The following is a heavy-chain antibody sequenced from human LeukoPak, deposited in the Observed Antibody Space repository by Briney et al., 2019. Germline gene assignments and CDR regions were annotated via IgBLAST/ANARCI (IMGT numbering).Heavy chain of an antibody. Sequence: SGGSLRLSRTPSGFTFDDYSLSWVRQAPGKGLEWVGFIRSKAFGGTTEYAASVKGRFTISRDDSKSIAYLQMNSLKTEDTAVYYCTRARGNSYYYYYVDVWGKGTTVTISS. D-gene: IGHD3-10*01. CDR2: IRSKAFGGTT. V-gene: IGHV3-49*04. CDR3: TRARGNSYYYYYVDV. J-gene: IGHJ6*03. CDR1: GFTFDDYS.